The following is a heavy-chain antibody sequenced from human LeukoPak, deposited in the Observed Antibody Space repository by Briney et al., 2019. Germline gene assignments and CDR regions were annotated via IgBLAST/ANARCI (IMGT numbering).Heavy chain of an antibody. CDR3: AKATSYCGGDCQSYFDY. V-gene: IGHV3-23*01. D-gene: IGHD2-21*02. Sequence: GGSLRLSCAASGFTFSSYGMSWVRQAPGKGLEWVSAISGSGGSTHYADSVKGRFTISRNSSKNTLHLQMNSLRAEDTAVYYCAKATSYCGGDCQSYFDYWGQGTLVTVSS. CDR1: GFTFSSYG. J-gene: IGHJ4*02. CDR2: ISGSGGST.